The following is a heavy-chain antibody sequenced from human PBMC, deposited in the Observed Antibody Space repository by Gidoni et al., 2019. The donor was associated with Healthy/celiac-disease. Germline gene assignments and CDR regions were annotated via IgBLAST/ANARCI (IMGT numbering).Heavy chain of an antibody. CDR3: AGKEGATSPYYYYGMDV. CDR2: IYSGGST. V-gene: IGHV3-66*02. D-gene: IGHD1-26*01. J-gene: IGHJ6*02. CDR1: GFTVSSNY. Sequence: EVQLVESGGGLVQPGGSLRLSCAASGFTVSSNYMSWVRQAPGKGLEWVSVIYSGGSTYYADSVKGRFTISRDNSKNTLYLQMNSLRAEDTAVYYCAGKEGATSPYYYYGMDVWGQGTTVTVSS.